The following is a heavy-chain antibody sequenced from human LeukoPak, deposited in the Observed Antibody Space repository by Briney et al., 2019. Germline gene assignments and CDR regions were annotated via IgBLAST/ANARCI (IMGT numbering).Heavy chain of an antibody. Sequence: GGSLRLSCAASGFTFSSYGMHWVRQAPGKGLEWVAVISYDGSNKYYADSVKGRFTISRDNSKNTLYLQMNSLRAEDTAVYDCGRTIAIDVWGQGTTVTVSS. J-gene: IGHJ6*02. CDR1: GFTFSSYG. CDR2: ISYDGSNK. CDR3: GRTIAIDV. V-gene: IGHV3-30*03. D-gene: IGHD3-9*01.